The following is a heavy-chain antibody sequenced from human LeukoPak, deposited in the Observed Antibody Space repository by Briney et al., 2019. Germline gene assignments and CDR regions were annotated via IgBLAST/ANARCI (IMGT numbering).Heavy chain of an antibody. Sequence: GASVKVSCKVSGYTLTELSMHWVRQSPRKGLECMGGFDPEDGETIYAQKFQGRVTMTEDTSTDTAYMELSSLRSEDTAVYYCATETYSSGWSLDYWGQGTLVTVSS. D-gene: IGHD6-19*01. J-gene: IGHJ4*02. CDR3: ATETYSSGWSLDY. V-gene: IGHV1-24*01. CDR2: FDPEDGET. CDR1: GYTLTELS.